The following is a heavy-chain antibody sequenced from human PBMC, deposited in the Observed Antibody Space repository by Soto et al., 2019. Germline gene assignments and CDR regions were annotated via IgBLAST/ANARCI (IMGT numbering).Heavy chain of an antibody. V-gene: IGHV3-53*01. CDR2: IYSGGST. J-gene: IGHJ4*02. CDR1: GFTVSSNY. D-gene: IGHD3-3*01. Sequence: PGGSLRLSCAASGFTVSSNYMSWVRQAPGKGLEWVSVIYSGGSTYYADSVKGRFTISRDNAKNTLYLQMNSLRAEDTAVYYCARDGHDSVDLDYWVQGTLVTVSS. CDR3: ARDGHDSVDLDY.